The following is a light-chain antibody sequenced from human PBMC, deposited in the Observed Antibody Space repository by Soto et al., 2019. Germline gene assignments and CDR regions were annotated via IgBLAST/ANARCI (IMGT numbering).Light chain of an antibody. J-gene: IGKJ4*01. Sequence: EIVMTQSPGTLSVSPGERATLSCKASQHIGTNLAWYQQRPGQAPRLVIYAASSRATDIPARFTGRGSGTEFTLTISSLQSEDFAVYYCQQYNNWPPLTFGGGTKVEIK. CDR2: AAS. V-gene: IGKV3-15*01. CDR3: QQYNNWPPLT. CDR1: QHIGTN.